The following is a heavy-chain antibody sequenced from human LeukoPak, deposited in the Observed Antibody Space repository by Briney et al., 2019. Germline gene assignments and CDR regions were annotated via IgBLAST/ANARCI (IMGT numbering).Heavy chain of an antibody. J-gene: IGHJ4*02. CDR3: TRDQMNY. V-gene: IGHV3-53*01. D-gene: IGHD5-24*01. CDR1: GFTFSNSY. Sequence: PGGSLRLSCAASGFTFSNSYMNWVRQAPGKGLEWVSLIFSNGDTHYADSVKGRFTISRDTSKNTVSLQMNSLRVEDTAMYYCTRDQMNYWGQGTLVTVSS. CDR2: IFSNGDT.